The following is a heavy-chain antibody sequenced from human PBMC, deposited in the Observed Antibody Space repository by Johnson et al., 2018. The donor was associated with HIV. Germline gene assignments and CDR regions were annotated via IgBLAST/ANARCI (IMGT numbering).Heavy chain of an antibody. CDR3: AKEEKLYYYDSSGPFDI. V-gene: IGHV3-9*01. D-gene: IGHD3-22*01. CDR2: ISWNRGSI. CDR1: GFTFDDYA. J-gene: IGHJ3*02. Sequence: QLVESGGGLVQPGRSLRLSCAASGFTFDDYAMHWVRQAPGKGLEWVSGISWNRGSIGYADSVKGRFTLSRDNAKNSLYLQMNSLRAEDTALYYCAKEEKLYYYDSSGPFDIWGQGTMVTVSS.